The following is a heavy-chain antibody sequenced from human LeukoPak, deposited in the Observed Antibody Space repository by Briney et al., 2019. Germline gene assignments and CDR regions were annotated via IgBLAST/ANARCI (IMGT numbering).Heavy chain of an antibody. CDR3: ARDSMYAFDI. V-gene: IGHV3-48*01. D-gene: IGHD2-2*01. CDR1: GFTFSSYS. CDR2: FSTSSGTI. Sequence: GGSLSLSYAVSGFTFSSYSMKWVPQAPGKGLEWISYFSTSSGTISYEYSVKGRFTISRDNAKNSLYLQMNSLRAEDTAVYYCARDSMYAFDIWGQGTMVTVSS. J-gene: IGHJ3*02.